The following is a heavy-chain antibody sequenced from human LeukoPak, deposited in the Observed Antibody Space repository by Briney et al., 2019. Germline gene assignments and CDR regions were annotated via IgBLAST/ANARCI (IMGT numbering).Heavy chain of an antibody. CDR1: GGTFSSYA. D-gene: IGHD5-18*01. CDR3: ARAQDSYGYDPDY. CDR2: IIPIFGIA. J-gene: IGHJ4*02. V-gene: IGHV1-69*04. Sequence: ASVKVSCKASGGTFSSYAISWVRQAPGQGLEWMGRIIPIFGIANYAQKFQGRVTITADKSTSTAYMELSSLRSEDTAVCYCARAQDSYGYDPDYWGQGTLVTVSS.